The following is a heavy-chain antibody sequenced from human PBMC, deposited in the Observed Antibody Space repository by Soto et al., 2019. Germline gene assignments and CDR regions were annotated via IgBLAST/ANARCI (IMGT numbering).Heavy chain of an antibody. J-gene: IGHJ4*02. CDR1: GFSLTTSGVG. CDR3: AHRVLRTVFGLVTTTAIYFDF. Sequence: QITLNESGPTVVRPTETLTLTCIFSGFSLTTSGVGVGWIRQSPGKAPEWLALIYWDDDKRYSASLKSRLTITEDTSKNQVVLTVSDLDPTDTATYYCAHRVLRTVFGLVTTTAIYFDFWGQGTPVAVSS. CDR2: IYWDDDK. D-gene: IGHD3-3*01. V-gene: IGHV2-5*02.